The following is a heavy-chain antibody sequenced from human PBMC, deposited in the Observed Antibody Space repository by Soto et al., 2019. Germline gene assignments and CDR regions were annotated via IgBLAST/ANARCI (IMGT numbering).Heavy chain of an antibody. CDR2: IYYSGST. V-gene: IGHV4-31*03. Sequence: PSETLSLTCTVSGGSISSGGYYWSWIRQHPGKGLEWIGYIYYSGSTYYNPSLKSRVTISVDTSKNQFSLKLSSVTAADTAVYYCARVIYDILTGYLFDYWGQGTLVTVSS. CDR1: GGSISSGGYY. CDR3: ARVIYDILTGYLFDY. J-gene: IGHJ4*02. D-gene: IGHD3-9*01.